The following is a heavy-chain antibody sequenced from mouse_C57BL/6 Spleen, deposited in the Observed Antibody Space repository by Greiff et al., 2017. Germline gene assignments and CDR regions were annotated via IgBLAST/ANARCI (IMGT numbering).Heavy chain of an antibody. CDR3: AREGNYAAMDY. D-gene: IGHD2-1*01. J-gene: IGHJ4*01. CDR1: GFTFSSYA. V-gene: IGHV5-4*01. CDR2: ISDGGSYT. Sequence: EVQRVESGGGLVKPGGSLKLSCAASGFTFSSYALSWVRQTPEKRLEWVATISDGGSYTYYPDNVKGRFTISRDNAKNNLYLQMSQLKSEDTAMYYCAREGNYAAMDYWGQGTSVTVSS.